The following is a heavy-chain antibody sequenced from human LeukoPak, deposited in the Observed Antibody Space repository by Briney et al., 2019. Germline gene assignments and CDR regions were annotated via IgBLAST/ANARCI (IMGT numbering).Heavy chain of an antibody. D-gene: IGHD6-19*01. CDR2: IYYSGST. Sequence: PSETLSLTCTVSGGSISSGGYYWSWIRQHPGKGLEWIGYIYYSGSTYYNPSLKSRVTISVDTSKNQFPLKLSSVTAADTAVYYCARRLGRPLRIDYWGQGTLVTVSS. CDR3: ARRLGRPLRIDY. CDR1: GGSISSGGYY. V-gene: IGHV4-31*03. J-gene: IGHJ4*02.